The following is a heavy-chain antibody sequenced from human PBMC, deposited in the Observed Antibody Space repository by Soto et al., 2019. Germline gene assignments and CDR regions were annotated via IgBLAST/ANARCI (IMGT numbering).Heavy chain of an antibody. J-gene: IGHJ4*02. Sequence: QVQLVESGGGVVQPGRSLRLSCAASGFTFSSYGMYWVRQAPGKGLECVAYISHDGGNRYSADSVEGRFTIFRDNSKNTLYLQMNSLGSEDGAVYYCAKDRRDGYFDNWGQGTLVTVSS. CDR3: AKDRRDGYFDN. V-gene: IGHV3-30*18. CDR1: GFTFSSYG. CDR2: ISHDGGNR.